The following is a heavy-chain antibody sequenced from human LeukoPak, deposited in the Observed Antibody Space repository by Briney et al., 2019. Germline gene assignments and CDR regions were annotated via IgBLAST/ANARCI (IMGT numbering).Heavy chain of an antibody. J-gene: IGHJ2*01. Sequence: SETLSLTCTVSGGSIRSYYWSWIRQPPGKGLEWIGYIFYSGGANYNPSLKSRVTISVDTSKNQFSLKLTSVTAADTAVYYCARVYYSNSYDYWYFDLWGRGTLVTVSS. CDR3: ARVYYSNSYDYWYFDL. CDR1: GGSIRSYY. CDR2: IFYSGGA. D-gene: IGHD6-13*01. V-gene: IGHV4-59*01.